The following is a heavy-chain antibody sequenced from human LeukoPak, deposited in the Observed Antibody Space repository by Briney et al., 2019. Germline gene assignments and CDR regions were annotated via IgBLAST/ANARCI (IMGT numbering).Heavy chain of an antibody. CDR3: ARVSVVYGMDV. CDR1: GGSISSDY. J-gene: IGHJ6*02. CDR2: MYYTRST. Sequence: SETLSLTCSVSGGSISSDYWSWIRQPPGKGLEWIGYMYYTRSTNYNPSLKSRVTISLATSKTQFSLKLSSVTPADTAVYYCARVSVVYGMDVWGQGTTVTVSS. V-gene: IGHV4-59*01.